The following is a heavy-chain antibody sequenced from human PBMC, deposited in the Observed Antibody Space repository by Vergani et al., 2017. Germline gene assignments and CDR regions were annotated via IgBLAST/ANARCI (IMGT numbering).Heavy chain of an antibody. D-gene: IGHD6-6*01. CDR2: IIPIFGTA. CDR3: AGVTVEYSSFLFYYYYVDV. J-gene: IGHJ6*03. Sequence: QVQLVQSGAEVKKPGSSVKVSCKASGGTFSSYAISWVRPAPGQGLEWMGGIIPIFGTANYAQKFQGRVTITADESTSTAYMELSSLRSEDTAVYYCAGVTVEYSSFLFYYYYVDVWGKGTTVTVSS. V-gene: IGHV1-69*01. CDR1: GGTFSSYA.